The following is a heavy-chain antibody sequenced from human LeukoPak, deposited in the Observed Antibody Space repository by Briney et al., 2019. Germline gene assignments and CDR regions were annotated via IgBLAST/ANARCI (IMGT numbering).Heavy chain of an antibody. J-gene: IGHJ4*02. V-gene: IGHV3-23*05. CDR2: ISNSGSDT. Sequence: GGSLRLSCAASGFSFSAYAMSWVRQAPGKGLEWVSSISNSGSDTNYADSVKGRFTISRDNSKNVLYLQMSSLSAEDTAVYYCAKRYCSDGYCYWGYAFDYWGQGTLVTVSS. CDR1: GFSFSAYA. CDR3: AKRYCSDGYCYWGYAFDY. D-gene: IGHD2-15*01.